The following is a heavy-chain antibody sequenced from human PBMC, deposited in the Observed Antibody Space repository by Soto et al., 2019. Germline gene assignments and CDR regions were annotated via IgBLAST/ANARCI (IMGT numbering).Heavy chain of an antibody. D-gene: IGHD3-22*01. J-gene: IGHJ4*02. CDR1: AFTFNNYA. CDR3: AMPDYYDSSG. CDR2: IGGSGRTT. V-gene: IGHV3-23*01. Sequence: GGSLRLSCAASAFTFNNYAMSWVRQAPGKGLEWVSGIGGSGRTTYYADSVKGRFTISRDNSNNTLYLQMNSLRAEDTAVYYCAMPDYYDSSGWGQGTLVTVSS.